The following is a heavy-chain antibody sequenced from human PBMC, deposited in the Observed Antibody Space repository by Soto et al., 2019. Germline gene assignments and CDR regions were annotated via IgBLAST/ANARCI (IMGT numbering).Heavy chain of an antibody. V-gene: IGHV2-70*01. D-gene: IGHD3-9*01. Sequence: SGPTLVNPTQTLTLTCTFSGLSLSTSGMCVTWIRQPPGKALEWLALIDWVDVKYYNTSLKTRLTLSKDTSKNQVVLTMTNMDPVDTGTYYCVRMLKGGTFHWFQIYYWGQGTLVTVSS. CDR2: IDWVDVK. J-gene: IGHJ4*02. CDR3: VRMLKGGTFHWFQIYY. CDR1: GLSLSTSGMC.